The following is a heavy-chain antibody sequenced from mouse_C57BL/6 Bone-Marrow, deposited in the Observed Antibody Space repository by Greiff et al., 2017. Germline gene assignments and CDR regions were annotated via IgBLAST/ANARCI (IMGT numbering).Heavy chain of an antibody. Sequence: VKLQESGAELVKPGASVKISCKASGYAFSSYWMNWVKQRPGKGLEWIGQIYPGDGDTNYNGKFKGKATLTADKSSSTAYMQLSSLTSEDSAVYFCAIVPLYYGSSYDYAMDYWGQGTSVTVSS. J-gene: IGHJ4*01. D-gene: IGHD1-1*01. CDR1: GYAFSSYW. V-gene: IGHV1-80*01. CDR2: IYPGDGDT. CDR3: AIVPLYYGSSYDYAMDY.